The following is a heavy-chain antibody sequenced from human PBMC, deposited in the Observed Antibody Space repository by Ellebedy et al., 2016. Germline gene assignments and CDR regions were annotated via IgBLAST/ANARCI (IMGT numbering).Heavy chain of an antibody. D-gene: IGHD3-22*01. CDR2: IGTAGDP. V-gene: IGHV3-13*05. CDR3: AREVVVTNAFDY. Sequence: GESLKISXAASGFTFSSYDMHWVRQATGKGLEWVSAIGTAGDPYYPGSVKGRFTISRENAKNSLYLQMNSLRAGDTAVYYCAREVVVTNAFDYWGQGTLVTVSS. CDR1: GFTFSSYD. J-gene: IGHJ4*02.